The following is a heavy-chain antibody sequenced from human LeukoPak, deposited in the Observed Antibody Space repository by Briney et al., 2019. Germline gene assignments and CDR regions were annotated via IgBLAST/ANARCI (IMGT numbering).Heavy chain of an antibody. Sequence: ASVKVSCKVSGYTLTELSMHWVRQAPGKGLEWMGGFDPEDGETIYAQKFQGRVTMTEDTSTDTAYMELSSLRSEDTAVYYCATGLRYLVPYAFDIWGQGTMVTVSS. CDR3: ATGLRYLVPYAFDI. J-gene: IGHJ3*02. D-gene: IGHD3-9*01. CDR2: FDPEDGET. V-gene: IGHV1-24*01. CDR1: GYTLTELS.